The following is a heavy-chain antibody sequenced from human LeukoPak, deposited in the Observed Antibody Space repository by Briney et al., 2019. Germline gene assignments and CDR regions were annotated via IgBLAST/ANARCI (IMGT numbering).Heavy chain of an antibody. Sequence: SETLSLTCAVHGGSFSGYYWSWIRQPPGQGLEWIGEVNHSGTARYNPSLESRVTISVDKSKSQSSLNVYFVTAADTAVYYCASLNPFSGRRNAFDIWGQGAVVTVSS. CDR2: VNHSGTA. CDR3: ASLNPFSGRRNAFDI. CDR1: GGSFSGYY. V-gene: IGHV4-34*01. J-gene: IGHJ3*02. D-gene: IGHD1-26*01.